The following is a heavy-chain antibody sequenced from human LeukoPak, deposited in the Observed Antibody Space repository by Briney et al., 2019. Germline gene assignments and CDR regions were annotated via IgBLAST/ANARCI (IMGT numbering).Heavy chain of an antibody. CDR3: ARLPINSYDAFDI. J-gene: IGHJ3*02. D-gene: IGHD5-12*01. CDR2: IYYSGTT. V-gene: IGHV4-39*01. Sequence: PSETLSLTCTVSGGSISSSSYYWGWIRQPPGKGLEWIGSIYYSGTTYYNLSLKSRVTISVDTSKNQFSLKLSSVTAADTAVYYCARLPINSYDAFDIWGQGTMVTVSS. CDR1: GGSISSSSYY.